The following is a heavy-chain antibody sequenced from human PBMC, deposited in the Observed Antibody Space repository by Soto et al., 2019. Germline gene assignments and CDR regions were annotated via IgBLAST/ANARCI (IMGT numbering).Heavy chain of an antibody. CDR1: GGSISSSSYY. CDR2: IYYSGST. J-gene: IGHJ4*02. CDR3: ATQITTVTDYDY. V-gene: IGHV4-39*01. D-gene: IGHD4-17*01. Sequence: QLQLQESGPGLVKPSETLSLTCTVSGGSISSSSYYWGWIRQPPGKGLEWIGSIYYSGSTYYNPSLKSRVTLSVDTSKNQFSLKLSSVTAADTAVYYCATQITTVTDYDYWGQGTLVTVSS.